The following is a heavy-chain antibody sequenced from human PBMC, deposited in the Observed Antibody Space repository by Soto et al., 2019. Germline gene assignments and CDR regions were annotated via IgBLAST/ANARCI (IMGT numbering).Heavy chain of an antibody. CDR1: EFTFSSYW. D-gene: IGHD1-26*01. V-gene: IGHV3-7*03. CDR2: IKQDGSEK. J-gene: IGHJ3*02. Sequence: GGSLRLSCAASEFTFSSYWMSWVRQAPGKGLEWVANIKQDGSEKYYVDSVKGRFTISRDNAKNSLYLQMNGLRAEDTAMYYCARPRDSGNYDAFDIWGQGTMVTVSS. CDR3: ARPRDSGNYDAFDI.